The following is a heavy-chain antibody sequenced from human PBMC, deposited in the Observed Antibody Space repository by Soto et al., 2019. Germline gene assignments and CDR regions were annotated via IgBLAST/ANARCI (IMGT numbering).Heavy chain of an antibody. CDR2: IYDSGST. J-gene: IGHJ6*02. CDR3: ARGSSSYYDYGTDV. CDR1: GDSISRGGYS. V-gene: IGHV4-30-2*01. Sequence: SETLSLTCAVSGDSISRGGYSWTWIRQPPGKALEWIGNIYDSGSTSYNPSLKSRLTMSVDRSKNQFSLKLTSVTAADTAVYFCARGSSSYYDYGTDVWGQGTTVTVSS. D-gene: IGHD6-6*01.